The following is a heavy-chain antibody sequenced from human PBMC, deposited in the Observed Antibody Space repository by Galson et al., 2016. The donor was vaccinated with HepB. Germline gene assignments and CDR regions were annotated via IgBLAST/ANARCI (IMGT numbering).Heavy chain of an antibody. V-gene: IGHV4-39*01. CDR3: VRQGGRVWFGEMGAFDI. Sequence: SETLSLTCTVSGDSITSGSYYWGWVRQPPGKGPESIGSIYFSGSTYYSPSLKSRVTISIDTSKNQVSLKLNSVTAADTAVYYCVRQGGRVWFGEMGAFDIWGQGTLVTVSS. CDR2: IYFSGST. CDR1: GDSITSGSYY. D-gene: IGHD3-10*01. J-gene: IGHJ3*02.